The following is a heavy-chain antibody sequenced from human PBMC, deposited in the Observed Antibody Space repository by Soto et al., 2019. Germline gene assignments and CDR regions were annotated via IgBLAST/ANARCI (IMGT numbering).Heavy chain of an antibody. V-gene: IGHV6-1*01. CDR2: TYYRSKWYN. D-gene: IGHD3-22*01. CDR3: ARMDLSYYDSSGYKTLAFDI. CDR1: GDSVSSNSAA. J-gene: IGHJ3*02. Sequence: SQTLSLTCAISGDSVSSNSAAWNWIRQSPSRGLEWLGRTYYRSKWYNDYAVSVKSRITINPDTSKNQFSLQLNSVTPEDTAVYYCARMDLSYYDSSGYKTLAFDIWGQGTMVTVSS.